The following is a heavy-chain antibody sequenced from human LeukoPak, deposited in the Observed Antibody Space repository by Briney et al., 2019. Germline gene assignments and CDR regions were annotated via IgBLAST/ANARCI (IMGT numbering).Heavy chain of an antibody. CDR2: IYYSGST. CDR3: ARVGATVGGYFDY. CDR1: GGSISSSSYY. J-gene: IGHJ4*02. D-gene: IGHD1-26*01. Sequence: PSETLSLTCTVSGGSISSSSYYWGWIRQPPGKGLEWIGSIYYSGSTYYNPSLKSRVTISVDTSKNQFSLKLSSVTAADTAVYYCARVGATVGGYFDYWGQGTLVTVSS. V-gene: IGHV4-39*07.